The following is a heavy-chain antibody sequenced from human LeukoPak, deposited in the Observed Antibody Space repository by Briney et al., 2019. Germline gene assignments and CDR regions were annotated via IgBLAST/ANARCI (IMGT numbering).Heavy chain of an antibody. CDR1: GFTFSNYW. CDR2: ISGSGGST. CDR3: AKDLAGSGSYSFDY. D-gene: IGHD1-26*01. J-gene: IGHJ4*02. V-gene: IGHV3-23*01. Sequence: PGGSLRLSCAASGFTFSNYWMSWVRQARGRGLEWVSAISGSGGSTYYADSVKGRFTISRDNSKNTLYLQMNSLRAEDTAVYYCAKDLAGSGSYSFDYWGQGTLVTVSS.